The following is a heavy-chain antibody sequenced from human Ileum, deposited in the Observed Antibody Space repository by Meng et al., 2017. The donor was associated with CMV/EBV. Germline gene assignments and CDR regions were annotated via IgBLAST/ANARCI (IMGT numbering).Heavy chain of an antibody. V-gene: IGHV3-7*01. Sequence: GESLMIPCAASGFAFSSYGMTWVRQAPGKGLEWVAYIKEEGSESYYVDSVMGRFTISRDDAKKSLYLQMNSLSAEDTAAYYCARGRRFPLYALDVWGQGTTVTVSS. CDR2: IKEEGSES. CDR3: ARGRRFPLYALDV. CDR1: GFAFSSYG. J-gene: IGHJ6*02. D-gene: IGHD2-21*01.